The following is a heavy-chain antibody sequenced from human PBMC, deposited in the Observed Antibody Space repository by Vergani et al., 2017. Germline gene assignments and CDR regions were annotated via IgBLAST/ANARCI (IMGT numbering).Heavy chain of an antibody. D-gene: IGHD6-6*01. CDR2: ISGSGGST. Sequence: EVQLLESGVGLVQPGGSLRLSCAASGFTFSSYAMSWVRQAPGKGLEWVSAISGSGGSTYYADSVKGRFTISRDNSKNTLYLQMNSLGAEDTAVYYCAKGSSYSSSFLYFDYWGQGTLVTVSA. V-gene: IGHV3-23*01. CDR1: GFTFSSYA. J-gene: IGHJ4*02. CDR3: AKGSSYSSSFLYFDY.